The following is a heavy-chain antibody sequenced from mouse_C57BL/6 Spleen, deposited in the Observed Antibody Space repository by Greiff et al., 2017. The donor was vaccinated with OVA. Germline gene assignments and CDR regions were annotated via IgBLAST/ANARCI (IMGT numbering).Heavy chain of an antibody. CDR3: ARNPPFITRGYYAMDY. V-gene: IGHV1-39*01. CDR2: INPNYGTT. Sequence: EVKLQESGPELVKPGASVKISCKASGYSFTDYNMNWVKQSYGKSLEWIGVINPNYGTTSYNQTFKGKATLNVDPSSITAYMQLNSLTSEDSAVYYCARNPPFITRGYYAMDYWGQGTSVTVSS. D-gene: IGHD1-1*01. CDR1: GYSFTDYN. J-gene: IGHJ4*01.